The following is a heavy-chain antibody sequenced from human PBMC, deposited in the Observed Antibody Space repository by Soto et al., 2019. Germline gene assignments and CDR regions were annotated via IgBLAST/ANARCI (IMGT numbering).Heavy chain of an antibody. CDR3: ARDKDRAFDY. CDR2: IFTTGTTM. J-gene: IGHJ4*02. V-gene: IGHV3-48*03. CDR1: GFTFSSYS. Sequence: EVQLVESGGSLVQPGGSLRLSCVASGFTFSSYSIVWVRQAPGKGLEWVSYIFTTGTTMYYADSVKGRFTVSRDNAKNSVFLLLNSLRAEDTAVYYCARDKDRAFDYWGQGTLVTVSS.